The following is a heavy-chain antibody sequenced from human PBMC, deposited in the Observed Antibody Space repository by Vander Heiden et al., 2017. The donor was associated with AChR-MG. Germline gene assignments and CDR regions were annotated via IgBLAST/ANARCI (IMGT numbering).Heavy chain of an antibody. Sequence: QVQLQESGPGLVKPSQTLSLTCTVSGGSTSSGDYYWSWSRQPPGKGLEWIGYIYYSGSTYYNPSLKSRVTISVDTSKNQFSLKLSSVTAADTAVYYCARDRSGTKAYYYGLDVWGQGTTVTVSS. V-gene: IGHV4-30-4*01. D-gene: IGHD1-7*01. CDR2: IYYSGST. CDR1: GGSTSSGDYY. CDR3: ARDRSGTKAYYYGLDV. J-gene: IGHJ6*02.